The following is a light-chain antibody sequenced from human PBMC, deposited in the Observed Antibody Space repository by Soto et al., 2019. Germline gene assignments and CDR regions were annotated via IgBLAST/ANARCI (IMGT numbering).Light chain of an antibody. CDR2: ATS. V-gene: IGKV3-20*01. J-gene: IGKJ1*01. CDR3: QQYGRSVT. Sequence: ENVLTQSPGTLSLSPGERATLSCRASQSVSRTYLAWYQQKPVQAPRLLIYATSSRATGIPDRFSGSGSGTDFTLTISRLEPEDFAVYYCQQYGRSVTFGQGTKVEIK. CDR1: QSVSRTY.